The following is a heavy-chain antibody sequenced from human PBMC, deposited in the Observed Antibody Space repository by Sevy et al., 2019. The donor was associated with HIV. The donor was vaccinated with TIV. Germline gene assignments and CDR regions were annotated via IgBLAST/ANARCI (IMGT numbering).Heavy chain of an antibody. Sequence: GGSLRLSCAASGFTFSSYSMNWVRQAPGKGLEWVSSISSSSSYISYADSVKGRCTISRDNANNSLYLQMNSLRAEDTAVYYCARVCSGGSCYTGYFYYGMDVWGQGTTVTVSS. CDR3: ARVCSGGSCYTGYFYYGMDV. CDR1: GFTFSSYS. V-gene: IGHV3-21*01. CDR2: ISSSSSYI. D-gene: IGHD2-15*01. J-gene: IGHJ6*02.